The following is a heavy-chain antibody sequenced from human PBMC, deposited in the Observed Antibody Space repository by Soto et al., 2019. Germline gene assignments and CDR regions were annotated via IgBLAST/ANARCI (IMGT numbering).Heavy chain of an antibody. V-gene: IGHV3-33*01. D-gene: IGHD5-12*01. J-gene: IGHJ4*02. Sequence: QVLLVESGGGVVQPGTSLRLSCAASGFTFTNQAMHWARLTPGKGLEWLAIIGFDGSIKYYADSVKGRFTISRDNSKNPVFLQMNTLRAADTAVYFCARVAATWHPHPPDQWGPGTLVTVST. CDR3: ARVAATWHPHPPDQ. CDR1: GFTFTNQA. CDR2: IGFDGSIK.